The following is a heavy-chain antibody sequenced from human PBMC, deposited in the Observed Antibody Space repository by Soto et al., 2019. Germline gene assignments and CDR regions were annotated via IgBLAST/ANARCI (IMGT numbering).Heavy chain of an antibody. V-gene: IGHV1-69*12. D-gene: IGHD5-12*01. CDR1: GGTFSSYT. J-gene: IGHJ2*01. Sequence: QVQLVQSGAEVKKPGSSVTVSCKASGGTFSSYTISWVRQAPGQGLEWMGGIIPIFGTANYAQKFQGRVTITADEPTSTAYMELSSLRSEDTAVYYCARGNHRWLQLWYCYLWGRGTLVTVSS. CDR2: IIPIFGTA. CDR3: ARGNHRWLQLWYCYL.